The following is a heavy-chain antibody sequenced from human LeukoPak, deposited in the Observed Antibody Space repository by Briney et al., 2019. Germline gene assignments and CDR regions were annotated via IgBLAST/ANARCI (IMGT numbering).Heavy chain of an antibody. Sequence: SETLSLTCTVSGGSISSSDYYWGWIRQPPGKGLEWIGSIYYTGSTYYNPSLKSRVTISADTSKNQFSLKLSSVTAADTAMYYCARQILEGVGIAAAGIFDYWGQGTLVTVSS. CDR3: ARQILEGVGIAAAGIFDY. J-gene: IGHJ4*02. D-gene: IGHD6-13*01. CDR1: GGSISSSDYY. CDR2: IYYTGST. V-gene: IGHV4-39*01.